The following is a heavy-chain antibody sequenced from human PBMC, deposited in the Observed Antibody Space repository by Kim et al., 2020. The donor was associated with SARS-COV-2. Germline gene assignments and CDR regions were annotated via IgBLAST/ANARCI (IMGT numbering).Heavy chain of an antibody. CDR3: ARDATYYYGSGSYYNGYGMDV. D-gene: IGHD3-10*01. CDR1: GYTFTGYY. V-gene: IGHV1-2*06. CDR2: INPNSGGT. J-gene: IGHJ6*02. Sequence: ASVKVSCKASGYTFTGYYMHWVRQAPGQGLEWMGRINPNSGGTNYAQKFQGRVTMTRDTSISTAYMELSRLRSDDTAVYYCARDATYYYGSGSYYNGYGMDVWGQGTTVTVSS.